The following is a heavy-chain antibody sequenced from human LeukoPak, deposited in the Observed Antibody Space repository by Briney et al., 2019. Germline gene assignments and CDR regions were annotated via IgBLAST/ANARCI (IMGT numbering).Heavy chain of an antibody. V-gene: IGHV1-18*01. CDR3: GRKSRINTARGDDAFDI. CDR2: ISAYNGNT. D-gene: IGHD3-10*01. CDR1: GYTFTRYG. Sequence: GASVKVSCKASGYTFTRYGISWVRQAPGQGLEWMGWISAYNGNTNYAQELQGRVTMATDTSTSTAYMELRSLRSDDTAVYYCGRKSRINTARGDDAFDICGQGTMVIVSS. J-gene: IGHJ3*02.